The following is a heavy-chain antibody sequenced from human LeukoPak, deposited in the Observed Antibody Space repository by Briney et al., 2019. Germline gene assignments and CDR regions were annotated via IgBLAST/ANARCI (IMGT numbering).Heavy chain of an antibody. CDR1: GGTFSSYA. CDR2: IIPILGIA. V-gene: IGHV1-69*04. J-gene: IGHJ6*03. CDR3: ARAGRSSFYYYMDV. D-gene: IGHD6-6*01. Sequence: ASVKVSCKASGGTFSSYAISWVRQAPGQGLEWMGRIIPILGIANYAQKFQGRVTITADKSTSTAYMELSSLRSEDTAVYYCARAGRSSFYYYMDVWGRGTTVTVSS.